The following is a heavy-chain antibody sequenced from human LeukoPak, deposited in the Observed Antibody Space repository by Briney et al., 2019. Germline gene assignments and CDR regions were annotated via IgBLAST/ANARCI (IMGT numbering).Heavy chain of an antibody. J-gene: IGHJ4*02. Sequence: SETLSLTCTVSGGSLSSYYWIWIRQTPGKGLESIGYIYYSGSTNYNPSLKSRVTISVDTSKNQFSLKLSSVTAADTAVYYCARHSPNHYGDYFDYWGQGTLGTVSS. D-gene: IGHD4-17*01. CDR2: IYYSGST. CDR1: GGSLSSYY. CDR3: ARHSPNHYGDYFDY. V-gene: IGHV4-59*08.